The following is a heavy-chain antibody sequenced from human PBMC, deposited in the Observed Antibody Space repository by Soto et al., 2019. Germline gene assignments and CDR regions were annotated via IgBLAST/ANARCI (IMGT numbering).Heavy chain of an antibody. Sequence: QVQLVQSGGEVKKPGASVKVSCKTSGYTFTNYGITWGRQAPGQGLKWMGWISAYNGDTNYAQKFQGRVIMTTDTSTTTAYMELRSLRSDDTAVYYCARGPAGGLRGGVSYWGQGTLVTVSS. CDR3: ARGPAGGLRGGVSY. J-gene: IGHJ4*02. D-gene: IGHD2-15*01. CDR2: ISAYNGDT. V-gene: IGHV1-18*04. CDR1: GYTFTNYG.